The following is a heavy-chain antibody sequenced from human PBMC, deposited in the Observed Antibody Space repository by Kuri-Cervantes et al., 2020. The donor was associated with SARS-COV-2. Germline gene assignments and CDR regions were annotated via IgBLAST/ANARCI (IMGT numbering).Heavy chain of an antibody. D-gene: IGHD3-3*01. V-gene: IGHV4-39*07. CDR3: ARVKGDDFWSGRQSDAFDI. Sequence: ESLKISCAASGFTLSSHSVNWVRQAPGKGLEWIGSIYYSGSTYYNPSLKSRVTISVDTSKNQFSLKLSSVTAADTAVYYCARVKGDDFWSGRQSDAFDIWGQGTMVTVSS. CDR2: IYYSGST. CDR1: GFTLSSHSV. J-gene: IGHJ3*02.